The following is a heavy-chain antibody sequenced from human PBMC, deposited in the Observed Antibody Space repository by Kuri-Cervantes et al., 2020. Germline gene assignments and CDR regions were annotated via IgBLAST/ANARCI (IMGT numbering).Heavy chain of an antibody. CDR3: AKEGDCSSTSCYRRFYYYYYMDV. CDR2: ISSSSSYI. D-gene: IGHD2-2*01. CDR1: GFTFSSYS. J-gene: IGHJ6*03. V-gene: IGHV3-21*01. Sequence: LSLTCAASGFTFSSYSMNWVRQAPGKGLEWVSSISSSSSYIYYADSVKGRFTISRDNAKNSLYLQMNSLRAEDTAVYYCAKEGDCSSTSCYRRFYYYYYMDVWGKGTTVTVSS.